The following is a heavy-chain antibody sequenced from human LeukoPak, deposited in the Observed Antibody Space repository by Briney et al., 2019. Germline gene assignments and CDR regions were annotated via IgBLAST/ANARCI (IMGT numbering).Heavy chain of an antibody. CDR3: ASEGTGPVAAAPQRAFDI. J-gene: IGHJ3*02. V-gene: IGHV4-31*03. CDR2: IYYSGST. Sequence: PSQTLSLTCTVSGGSISSGGYYWSWIRQHPGKGLEWIGYIYYSGSTYYNPSLKSRVTISVDTSKNQFSLKLSSVTAADTAVYYCASEGTGPVAAAPQRAFDIWGQGTMVTVSS. CDR1: GGSISSGGYY. D-gene: IGHD6-19*01.